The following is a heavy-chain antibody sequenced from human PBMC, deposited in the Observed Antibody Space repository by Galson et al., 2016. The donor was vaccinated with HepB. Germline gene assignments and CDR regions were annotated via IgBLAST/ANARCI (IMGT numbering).Heavy chain of an antibody. CDR2: ISNSGDIK. D-gene: IGHD2-15*01. CDR3: VKGSIGSGGLDV. V-gene: IGHV3-23*01. J-gene: IGHJ6*01. CDR1: GFTFNNYG. Sequence: SLRLSCAASGFTFNNYGMTWVRRAPGKGLEWVSVISNSGDIKYYADSAKGRFSISRDNSKNTLYLQMNSLGAEDTAIYYCVKGSIGSGGLDVWGPGTTVTVSS.